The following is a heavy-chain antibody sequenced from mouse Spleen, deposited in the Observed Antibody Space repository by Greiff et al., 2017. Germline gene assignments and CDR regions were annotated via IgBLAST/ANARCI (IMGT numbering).Heavy chain of an antibody. CDR3: ARREVYYDYGFAY. D-gene: IGHD2-4*01. Sequence: QVQLKQPGAELVRPGSSVKLSCKASGYTFTSYWMDWVKQRPGQGLEWIGNIYPSDSETHYNQKFKDKATLTVDKSSSTAYMQLSSLTSEDSAVYYCARREVYYDYGFAYWGQGTLVTVSA. CDR2: IYPSDSET. CDR1: GYTFTSYW. V-gene: IGHV1-61*01. J-gene: IGHJ3*01.